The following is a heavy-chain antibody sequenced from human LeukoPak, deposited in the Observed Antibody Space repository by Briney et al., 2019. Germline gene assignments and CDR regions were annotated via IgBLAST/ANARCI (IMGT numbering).Heavy chain of an antibody. Sequence: GGCLRLPCAASGFTVSASSMSWVRQAPGKGLEWVSVVYSGGTTYYADSVRGRFSISRDNSENTLSLQMSRLRAEDTAVYYCVRLGYSYDTSGYYHFDSWGQGTLVTVSS. V-gene: IGHV3-53*01. D-gene: IGHD3-22*01. CDR3: VRLGYSYDTSGYYHFDS. J-gene: IGHJ4*02. CDR2: VYSGGTT. CDR1: GFTVSASS.